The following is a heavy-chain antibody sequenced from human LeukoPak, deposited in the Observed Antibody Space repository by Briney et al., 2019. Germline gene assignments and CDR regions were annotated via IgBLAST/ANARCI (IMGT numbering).Heavy chain of an antibody. V-gene: IGHV3-7*01. D-gene: IGHD3-10*01. CDR2: IKQDGSEK. J-gene: IGHJ4*02. CDR3: ASDLLWFGEGAFDY. Sequence: GGSLRLSCAASGFTFSNAWMSWVRQAPGKGLEWVANIKQDGSEKYYVDSVKGRFTISRDNAKNSLYLQMNSLRAEDTAVYYCASDLLWFGEGAFDYWGQGTLDTVSS. CDR1: GFTFSNAW.